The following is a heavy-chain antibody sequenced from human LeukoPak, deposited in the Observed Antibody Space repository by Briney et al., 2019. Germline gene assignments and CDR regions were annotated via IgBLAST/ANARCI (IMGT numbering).Heavy chain of an antibody. CDR2: IKSKTDGGTT. CDR3: TTIDLRYFDAGDDY. Sequence: PGGSLRLSCAASGFTFSNAWMSWVRQAPGKGLEWVGRIKSKTDGGTTDYAAPVKGRFTISRGDSKNTLYLQMNSLKTEDTAVYYCTTIDLRYFDAGDDYWGQGTRVTVSS. CDR1: GFTFSNAW. J-gene: IGHJ4*02. D-gene: IGHD3-9*01. V-gene: IGHV3-15*01.